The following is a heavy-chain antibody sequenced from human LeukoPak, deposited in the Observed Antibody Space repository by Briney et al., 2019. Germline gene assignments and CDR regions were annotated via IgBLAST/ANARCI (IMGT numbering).Heavy chain of an antibody. V-gene: IGHV3-30*02. J-gene: IGHJ4*02. D-gene: IGHD3-16*01. CDR1: GFTFSSFW. Sequence: GGSLRLSCAASGFTFSSFWMSWVRQAPGKGLEWVAFMRHDGSIKNYADSVKGRSTISRDNSKNTLYLQMNSLRAEDTAVYYCAKDSLADIDYWGQGTLVTVSS. CDR3: AKDSLADIDY. CDR2: MRHDGSIK.